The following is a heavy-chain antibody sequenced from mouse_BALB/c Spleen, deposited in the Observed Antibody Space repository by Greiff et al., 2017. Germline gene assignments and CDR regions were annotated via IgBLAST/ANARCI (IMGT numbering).Heavy chain of an antibody. CDR2: IWSGGST. V-gene: IGHV2-2*02. Sequence: VQLQQSGPGLVQPSQSLSITCTVSGFSLTSYGVHWVRQSPGKGLEWLGVIWSGGSTDYNAAFISRLSISKDNSKSQVFFKMNSLQANDTAIYYCAREYGNSWFAYWGQGTLVTVSA. D-gene: IGHD2-10*02. CDR1: GFSLTSYG. CDR3: AREYGNSWFAY. J-gene: IGHJ3*01.